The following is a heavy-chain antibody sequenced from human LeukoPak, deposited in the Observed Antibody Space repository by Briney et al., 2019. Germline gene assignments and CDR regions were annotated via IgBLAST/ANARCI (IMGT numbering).Heavy chain of an antibody. J-gene: IGHJ4*02. V-gene: IGHV4-59*12. CDR3: ARKDGDY. CDR1: GGSISNKY. Sequence: SETLSLTCTVSGGSISNKYWSWIRQPPGKGLEWIGYIYYSESTNYNPSLKSRVTMSLDTSRNQFSLKLATVTAADTAVYYCARKDGDYWGQGTLVTVSS. CDR2: IYYSEST.